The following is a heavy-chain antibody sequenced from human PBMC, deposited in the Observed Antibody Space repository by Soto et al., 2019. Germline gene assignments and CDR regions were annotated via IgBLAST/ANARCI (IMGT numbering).Heavy chain of an antibody. J-gene: IGHJ3*02. CDR1: GGSISSSSYY. V-gene: IGHV4-39*01. CDR3: ARHWGGGPYSSSWYSDAFDI. CDR2: IYYRGST. D-gene: IGHD6-13*01. Sequence: SETLSLTCTVSGGSISSSSYYWGWIRQPPGKGLEWIGSIYYRGSTYYNPSLKSRVTISVDTSKNQFSLKLSSVTAADTAVYYCARHWGGGPYSSSWYSDAFDIWGQGTMVTVSS.